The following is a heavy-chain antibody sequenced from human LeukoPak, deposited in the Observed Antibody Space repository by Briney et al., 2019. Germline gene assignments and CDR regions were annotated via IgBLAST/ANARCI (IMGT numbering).Heavy chain of an antibody. Sequence: ASVKVSCKASGYTFTGYYIHWVQQATGQGLQWIGWINPSSGGTNFAQKFQSRVTMTRDTSISTAYMELSRLTSDDTAVYYCTIIPLAATLDWSDPWGQGTLVTVSS. CDR3: TIIPLAATLDWSDP. CDR2: INPSSGGT. J-gene: IGHJ5*02. D-gene: IGHD6-19*01. CDR1: GYTFTGYY. V-gene: IGHV1-2*02.